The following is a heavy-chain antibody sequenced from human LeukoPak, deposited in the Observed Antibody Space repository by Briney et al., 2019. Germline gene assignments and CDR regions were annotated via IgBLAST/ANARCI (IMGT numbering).Heavy chain of an antibody. V-gene: IGHV1-18*01. D-gene: IGHD3-9*01. CDR1: GYTFTSYG. J-gene: IGHJ6*02. Sequence: ASVKVSCKASGYTFTSYGISWVRQAPGQGLEWMGWISAYNGNTNYAQKLQGRVTMTTDTSTSTAYMELRSLRSDDTAVYYCARDRCGYYDILTGLQHYYYYGMDVWGQGTTVTVSS. CDR2: ISAYNGNT. CDR3: ARDRCGYYDILTGLQHYYYYGMDV.